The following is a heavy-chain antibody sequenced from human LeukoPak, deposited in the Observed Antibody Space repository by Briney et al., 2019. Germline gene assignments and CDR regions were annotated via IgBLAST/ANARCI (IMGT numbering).Heavy chain of an antibody. Sequence: PSETLSLTCTVSGGSTSSDYWSWIRQSPGKGLEWVGYVYNSGDTGKNPSLKSRVTILLDTSKNQCSLKLTSVSAADTAVYYCARLSYSSGWYDGRFDYWGQGTLVTVSS. J-gene: IGHJ4*02. CDR1: GGSTSSDY. V-gene: IGHV4-59*08. D-gene: IGHD6-19*01. CDR3: ARLSYSSGWYDGRFDY. CDR2: VYNSGDT.